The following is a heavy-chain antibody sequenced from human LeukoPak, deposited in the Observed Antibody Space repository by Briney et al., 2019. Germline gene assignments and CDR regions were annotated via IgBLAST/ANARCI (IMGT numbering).Heavy chain of an antibody. J-gene: IGHJ6*03. CDR2: IYTSGST. Sequence: SETLSLTCTVSGGSISSGSYYWSWIRQHAGKGLEWIGRIYTSGSTNYNPSLKSRVTISVDTSKNQFSLKLSSVTAADTAVYYCAIDRAGLYYYYMDVWGKGTTVTVSS. V-gene: IGHV4-61*02. CDR3: AIDRAGLYYYYMDV. CDR1: GGSISSGSYY.